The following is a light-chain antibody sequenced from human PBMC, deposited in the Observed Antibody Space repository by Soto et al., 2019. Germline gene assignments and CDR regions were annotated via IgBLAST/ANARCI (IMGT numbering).Light chain of an antibody. J-gene: IGLJ2*01. Sequence: QSVLTQSSSASASLGSSVSLTCTLSSGHSSYIIAWHQQQPGKAPRYLMKLEGSGNYNKGSGVPDRFSGSSSGADRYLTISNLQSDDEADYYCETWDSSTRVFGGGTKLTVL. CDR3: ETWDSSTRV. CDR1: SGHSSYI. CDR2: LEGSGNY. V-gene: IGLV4-60*03.